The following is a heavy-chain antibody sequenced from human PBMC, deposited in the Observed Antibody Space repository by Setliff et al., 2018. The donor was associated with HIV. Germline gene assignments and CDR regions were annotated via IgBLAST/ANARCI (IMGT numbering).Heavy chain of an antibody. CDR2: IYSGGST. CDR3: AKYCSSTSCHEGAFDI. D-gene: IGHD2-2*01. Sequence: GSLRLSCAASGFTVSSNYMSWVRQAPGKGLEWVSVIYSGGSTYYADSVKGRFTISRDNSKNTLYLQMNSLRAEDTAVYYCAKYCSSTSCHEGAFDIWGQGTMVTVSS. V-gene: IGHV3-66*02. CDR1: GFTVSSNY. J-gene: IGHJ3*02.